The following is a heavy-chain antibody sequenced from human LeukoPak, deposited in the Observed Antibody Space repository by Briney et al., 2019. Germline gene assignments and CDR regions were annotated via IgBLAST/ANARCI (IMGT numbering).Heavy chain of an antibody. J-gene: IGHJ4*02. V-gene: IGHV1-18*01. Sequence: ASVKVSCKASGYTFTSYGISWVRQAPGQGLEWMGWISAYNGNTNCAQKLQGRVTMTTDTSTSTAYMELRSLRSDDTAVYYCARVSGEDGYDTLTGYYFDYWGQGTLVTVSS. CDR1: GYTFTSYG. D-gene: IGHD3-9*01. CDR3: ARVSGEDGYDTLTGYYFDY. CDR2: ISAYNGNT.